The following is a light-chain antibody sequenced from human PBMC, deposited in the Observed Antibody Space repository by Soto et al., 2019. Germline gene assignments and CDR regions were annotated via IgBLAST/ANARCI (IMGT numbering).Light chain of an antibody. V-gene: IGKV1-5*03. CDR1: QSISSW. J-gene: IGKJ1*01. CDR3: QQYNSYPT. Sequence: DIQMTQSPSTLSASVGDRVTITCRASQSISSWLAWYQQKPGKAPKLLIYKASSLERGVPSSFSGSGSGTEFTLTLSSLQPDDFATPSCQQYNSYPTFGQGTKVEIK. CDR2: KAS.